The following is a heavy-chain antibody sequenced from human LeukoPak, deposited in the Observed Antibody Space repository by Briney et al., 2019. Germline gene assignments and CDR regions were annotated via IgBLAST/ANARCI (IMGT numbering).Heavy chain of an antibody. CDR3: ALRRAVADY. D-gene: IGHD6-19*01. Sequence: GGSLRLSCAASGFTFSSYAMHWVRQAPGKGLEWVAVISYDGSNKYYADSVKGRFTISRDNSKNTLYLQMNSLRAEDTAVYYCALRRAVADYWGQGTLVTVSS. V-gene: IGHV3-30*07. J-gene: IGHJ4*02. CDR1: GFTFSSYA. CDR2: ISYDGSNK.